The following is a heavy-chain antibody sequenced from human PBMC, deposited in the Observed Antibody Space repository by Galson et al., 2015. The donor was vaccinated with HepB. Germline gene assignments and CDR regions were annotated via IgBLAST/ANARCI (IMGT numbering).Heavy chain of an antibody. V-gene: IGHV4-34*01. CDR1: GGSFSGYY. CDR2: INHSGST. CDR3: ARKGRNFDY. Sequence: LTCAVYGGSFSGYYWSWIRQPPGKGLEWIGEINHSGSTKYNPSLKSRVTISVDTSKSQFSLKLNSATAAETAVYYCARKGRNFDYWGQGILVTVSS. J-gene: IGHJ4*02.